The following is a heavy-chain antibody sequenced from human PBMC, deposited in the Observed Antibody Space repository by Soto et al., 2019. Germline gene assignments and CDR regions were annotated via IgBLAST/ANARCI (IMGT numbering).Heavy chain of an antibody. D-gene: IGHD2-15*01. V-gene: IGHV4-59*01. Sequence: SETLSLTCTVSGGSISSYYWSWIRQPPGKGLEWIGYIYYSGSTNYNPSLKSRVTISVDTSKNQFSLKLSSVTAADTAVYYCASRVTLPEFYCSGGSCYPNDAFDIWGQGTMVTVSS. J-gene: IGHJ3*02. CDR1: GGSISSYY. CDR3: ASRVTLPEFYCSGGSCYPNDAFDI. CDR2: IYYSGST.